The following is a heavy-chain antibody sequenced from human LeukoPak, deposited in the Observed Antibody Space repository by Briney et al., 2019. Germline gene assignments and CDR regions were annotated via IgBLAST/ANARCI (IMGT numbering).Heavy chain of an antibody. CDR3: ARDPVLLWFGELLSLDY. V-gene: IGHV1-18*01. D-gene: IGHD3-10*01. J-gene: IGHJ4*02. CDR1: GYTFTSYG. CDR2: ISAYNGNT. Sequence: ASVKVSCKASGYTFTSYGISWVRQAPAQGLEWMGWISAYNGNTNYAQKLQGRVTMTTDTSTSTAYMELRSLRSDDTAVYYCARDPVLLWFGELLSLDYWGQGTLVTVSS.